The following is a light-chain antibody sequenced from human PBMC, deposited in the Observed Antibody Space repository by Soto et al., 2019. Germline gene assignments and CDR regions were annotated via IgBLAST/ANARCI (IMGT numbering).Light chain of an antibody. J-gene: IGKJ4*01. V-gene: IGKV1-33*01. Sequence: DLQMTQSPSSLSASVGDRVTITCQASQDINNYLNWYQQKSGKAPKLLIYDASDLETGVPSRFSGSGSGTDFTFTISSLQPEDIATYYCQQYDNLPLTFGGGTKVEIK. CDR1: QDINNY. CDR3: QQYDNLPLT. CDR2: DAS.